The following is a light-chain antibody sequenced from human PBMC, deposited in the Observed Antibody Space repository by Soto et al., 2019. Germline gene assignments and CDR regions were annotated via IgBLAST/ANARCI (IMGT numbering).Light chain of an antibody. Sequence: IVMTQSPATLSVSPGERATLSCWASQSVSSSYLAWYQRKPGQAPRLLIYGASSRATGIPDRFSGGGSGTDFTLTISRLEPEDFAVYYCQQYHNSPPTFGQGTKVDIK. CDR1: QSVSSSY. CDR3: QQYHNSPPT. J-gene: IGKJ1*01. CDR2: GAS. V-gene: IGKV3-20*01.